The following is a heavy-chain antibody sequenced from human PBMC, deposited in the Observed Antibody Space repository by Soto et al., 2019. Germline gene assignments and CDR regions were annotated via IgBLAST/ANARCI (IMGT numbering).Heavy chain of an antibody. D-gene: IGHD5-12*01. J-gene: IGHJ4*02. CDR2: ISHLENT. Sequence: SETLSLTCTVSGASISYGGFSWSWIRQSPGKGQEWIGYISHLENTYLHPSFKSRLTMSIDRTRNQFSLKLSSVTAADMAVYYCARGGGYDSFDYWGQGVLVTVSS. V-gene: IGHV4-30-2*06. CDR3: ARGGGYDSFDY. CDR1: GASISYGGFS.